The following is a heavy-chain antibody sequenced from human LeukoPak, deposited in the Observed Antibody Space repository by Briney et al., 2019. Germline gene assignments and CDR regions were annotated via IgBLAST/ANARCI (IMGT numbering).Heavy chain of an antibody. V-gene: IGHV3-15*01. CDR1: GFTFSNAW. CDR2: IKSKTDGGTT. CDR3: TTDPSYYYDSSGFVLAPTYAFDI. D-gene: IGHD3-22*01. Sequence: GGSLRLSCAASGFTFSNAWMSWVRQAPGKGLEWVGRIKSKTDGGTTDYAAPVKGRFTISRDDSKNTLYLQMNSLKTEDTAVYYCTTDPSYYYDSSGFVLAPTYAFDIWGQGTMVTVSS. J-gene: IGHJ3*02.